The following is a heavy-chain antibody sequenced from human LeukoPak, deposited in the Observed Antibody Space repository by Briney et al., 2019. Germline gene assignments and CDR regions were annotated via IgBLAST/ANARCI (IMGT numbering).Heavy chain of an antibody. D-gene: IGHD3-10*01. J-gene: IGHJ4*02. CDR1: GFTVSSNY. CDR2: IYSGGST. CDR3: ARASYYYGSGSYNDY. Sequence: PGGSLRLSCAASGFTVSSNYMSWVRQAPGKGLEWVSVIYSGGSTYYADSVKGRFTISRDNSKNTLYLQMNSLRAEDTAVYYCARASYYYGSGSYNDYWGQGTLVTVSS. V-gene: IGHV3-66*01.